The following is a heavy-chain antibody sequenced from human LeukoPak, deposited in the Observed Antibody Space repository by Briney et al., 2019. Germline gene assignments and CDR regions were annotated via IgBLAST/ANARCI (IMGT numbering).Heavy chain of an antibody. CDR1: GGSFSGYY. J-gene: IGHJ4*02. V-gene: IGHV4-34*01. CDR2: INHSGSI. D-gene: IGHD5-18*01. Sequence: SETLSLTCTVYGGSFSGYYWSWIRQPPGRGLEWIGEINHSGSINYNPSLKSRVTISVDTSKNQFSLKLSSVTAADTAVYYCARRGYSYGQRYWGQGTLVTVSS. CDR3: ARRGYSYGQRY.